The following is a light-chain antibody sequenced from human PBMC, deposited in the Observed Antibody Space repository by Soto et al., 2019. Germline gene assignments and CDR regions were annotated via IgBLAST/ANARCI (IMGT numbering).Light chain of an antibody. CDR1: SSNIGSNI. CDR2: SND. Sequence: QSVLTQPPSASGTPGLRVTLSCSGSSSNIGSNIVNWYQQLPGTAPKLLIYSNDQRPSGVADRFSGSKSGTSASLAISGLQSEDEADYYCAAWDDNLNGGVFGGGTKVTVL. CDR3: AAWDDNLNGGV. J-gene: IGLJ3*02. V-gene: IGLV1-44*01.